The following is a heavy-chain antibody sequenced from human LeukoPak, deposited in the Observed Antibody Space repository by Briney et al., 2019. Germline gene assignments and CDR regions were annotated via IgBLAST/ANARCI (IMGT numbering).Heavy chain of an antibody. CDR3: ARRGTNWGRFDY. V-gene: IGHV4-31*03. CDR1: GGSISSGGYY. CDR2: IYYSGST. J-gene: IGHJ4*02. D-gene: IGHD7-27*01. Sequence: SQTLSLTCTVSGGSISSGGYYWSWIRQHPGKGLEWIGYIYYSGSTYYNPSLRSRVTMSVGTSRNQLSLKLTSVTAADTAVYYCARRGTNWGRFDYWGQGSLVTVSS.